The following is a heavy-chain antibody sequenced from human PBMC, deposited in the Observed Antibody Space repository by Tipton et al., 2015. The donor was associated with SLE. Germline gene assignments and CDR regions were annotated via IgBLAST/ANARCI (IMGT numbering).Heavy chain of an antibody. Sequence: PGLVKPSETLSLTCSVSGYSISGGYYGGWHRKPPQKGLEWIGTIHHSETSYYNPPLHSRITMSVDPSKNQISLKMNSVTAADTAMYFCVRSRGTAAGPFDPWGQGTLVIVSS. CDR1: GYSISGGYY. CDR2: IHHSETS. D-gene: IGHD6-13*01. V-gene: IGHV4-38-2*02. CDR3: VRSRGTAAGPFDP. J-gene: IGHJ5*02.